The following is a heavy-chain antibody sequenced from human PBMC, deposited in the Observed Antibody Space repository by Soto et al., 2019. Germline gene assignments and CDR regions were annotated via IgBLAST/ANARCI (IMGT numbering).Heavy chain of an antibody. Sequence: SETLSLTCTVSGGSISSGDYYWSWIRQPPGKGLEWIGYIYYSGSTYYNPSLKSRVTISVDTSKNQFSLKLSSVTAADTAVYYCARGPSTYYYDSSGYTDWYFDLWGRGTLVTVSS. CDR3: ARGPSTYYYDSSGYTDWYFDL. J-gene: IGHJ2*01. CDR1: GGSISSGDYY. D-gene: IGHD3-22*01. V-gene: IGHV4-30-4*01. CDR2: IYYSGST.